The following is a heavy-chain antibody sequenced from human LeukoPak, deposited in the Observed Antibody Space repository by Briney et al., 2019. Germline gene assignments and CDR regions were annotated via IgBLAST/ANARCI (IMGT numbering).Heavy chain of an antibody. D-gene: IGHD3-10*01. CDR3: ARDYYGSGSYPDLDY. Sequence: GASVKVSCKASGYTFTSYGISWVRQAPGQGLEWMGWISAYNGNTNYAQKLQGRVTMTTDTSTSTAYMELRSLRSDDTAVYYCARDYYGSGSYPDLDYWGQGTLVTVSS. J-gene: IGHJ4*02. CDR1: GYTFTSYG. V-gene: IGHV1-18*01. CDR2: ISAYNGNT.